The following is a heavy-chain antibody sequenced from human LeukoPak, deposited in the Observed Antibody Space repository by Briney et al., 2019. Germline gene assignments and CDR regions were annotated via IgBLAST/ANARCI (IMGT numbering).Heavy chain of an antibody. Sequence: SETLSLTCAVSGYSISSGYYWGWIRQPAGKGLEWIGNIYHSGSTYYNPSLKSRVTISVDTSKNQFSLKLSSVTAADTAVYYCARLHTMIAHFDYWGQRTLVTVSS. V-gene: IGHV4-38-2*01. CDR2: IYHSGST. D-gene: IGHD3-22*01. CDR1: GYSISSGYY. CDR3: ARLHTMIAHFDY. J-gene: IGHJ4*02.